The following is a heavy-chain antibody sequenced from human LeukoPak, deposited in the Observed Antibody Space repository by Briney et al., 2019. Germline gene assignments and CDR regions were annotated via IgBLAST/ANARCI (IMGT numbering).Heavy chain of an antibody. CDR3: ARESTMIVEVPHPDFDH. V-gene: IGHV3-30-3*01. CDR2: ISYDGSNK. J-gene: IGHJ4*02. Sequence: GGSLRLSCAASGFTFSSYAMHWVRQAPGKGLEWVAVISYDGSNKYYADSVKGRFTISRDNSKNTLYLQMNSLRAEDTAVYYCARESTMIVEVPHPDFDHWGQGTLVTVSS. CDR1: GFTFSSYA. D-gene: IGHD3-22*01.